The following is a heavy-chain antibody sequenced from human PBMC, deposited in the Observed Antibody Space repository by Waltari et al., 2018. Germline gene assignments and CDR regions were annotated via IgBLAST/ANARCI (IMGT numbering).Heavy chain of an antibody. D-gene: IGHD3-10*01. CDR2: IYTSGST. V-gene: IGHV4-61*02. CDR3: ARGEEYGVRGVIYYYYGMDV. Sequence: QVQLQESGPGLVKPSQTLSLTCTVSGGSISSGSYYWSWIRQPAGKGLEWIGRIYTSGSTNDNPVLKSRVTISVDTSKNQFSLKLSSVTAADTAVYYCARGEEYGVRGVIYYYYGMDVWGQGTTVTVSS. J-gene: IGHJ6*02. CDR1: GGSISSGSYY.